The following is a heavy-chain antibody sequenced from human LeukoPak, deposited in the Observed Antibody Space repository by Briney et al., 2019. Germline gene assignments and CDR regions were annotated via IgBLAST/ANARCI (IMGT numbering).Heavy chain of an antibody. J-gene: IGHJ4*02. V-gene: IGHV5-51*01. CDR3: ARRPYSSRHKGFDY. CDR1: GYSFTNYW. D-gene: IGHD6-13*01. CDR2: IYPGASDT. Sequence: GESLKISCKGSGYSFTNYWIGWVRQMPGKGLEWMGIIYPGASDTRYSPSFQGQVTISADKSTTTAHLQWSSLKASDTAMYYCARRPYSSRHKGFDYWGQGTLVTVSS.